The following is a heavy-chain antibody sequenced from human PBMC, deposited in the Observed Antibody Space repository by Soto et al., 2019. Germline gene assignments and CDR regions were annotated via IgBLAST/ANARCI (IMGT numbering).Heavy chain of an antibody. D-gene: IGHD6-13*01. J-gene: IGHJ4*02. CDR3: ARGSHPHAEQQLVWPKYYFDY. CDR2: TYYRSKWYN. V-gene: IGHV6-1*01. Sequence: QTLSLTCAISGDSVSSNSAAWNWIRQSPSRGLEWLGRTYYRSKWYNDYAVSVKSRITINPDTSKNQFSLQLNSVTPEDTAVYYCARGSHPHAEQQLVWPKYYFDYWGQGTLVTVSS. CDR1: GDSVSSNSAA.